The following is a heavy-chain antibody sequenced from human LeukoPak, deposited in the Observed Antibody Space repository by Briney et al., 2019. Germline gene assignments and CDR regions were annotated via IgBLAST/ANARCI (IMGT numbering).Heavy chain of an antibody. D-gene: IGHD3-10*02. V-gene: IGHV4-4*09. CDR3: ACSEGYYYYYMDV. Sequence: SETLSLTCTVSGGSISSYYWSWIRQPPGKGLEWIGYIYTSGSTNYNPSLKSRVTISVDTSKNQFSLKLSSVTAADMAVYYCACSEGYYYYYMDVWGKGTTVTVSS. CDR1: GGSISSYY. J-gene: IGHJ6*03. CDR2: IYTSGST.